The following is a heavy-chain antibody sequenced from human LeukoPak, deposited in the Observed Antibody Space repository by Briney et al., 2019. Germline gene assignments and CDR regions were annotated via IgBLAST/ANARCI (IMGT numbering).Heavy chain of an antibody. Sequence: PGGSLRLSCATSGFTFRSYAMTWVRQGPGKGLEWVSAISSSVSLTYYADSVKGRFTISRDNSKNTLYLQTNSLRAEDTAVYYCAHISSSWPDYWGQGTLVTVSS. J-gene: IGHJ4*02. CDR1: GFTFRSYA. CDR2: ISSSVSLT. CDR3: AHISSSWPDY. V-gene: IGHV3-23*01. D-gene: IGHD6-13*01.